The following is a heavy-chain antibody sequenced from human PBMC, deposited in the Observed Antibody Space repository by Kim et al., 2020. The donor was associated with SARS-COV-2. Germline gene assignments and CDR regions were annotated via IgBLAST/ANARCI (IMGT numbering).Heavy chain of an antibody. Sequence: SVKVSCKASGGTFSSYAISWVRQAPGQGLEWMGGIIPIFGTANYAQKFQGRVTITADESTSTAYMELSSLRSEDTAVYYCARGPEAAAGYATNYFDYWGQGTLVTVSS. V-gene: IGHV1-69*13. D-gene: IGHD6-13*01. CDR1: GGTFSSYA. J-gene: IGHJ4*02. CDR3: ARGPEAAAGYATNYFDY. CDR2: IIPIFGTA.